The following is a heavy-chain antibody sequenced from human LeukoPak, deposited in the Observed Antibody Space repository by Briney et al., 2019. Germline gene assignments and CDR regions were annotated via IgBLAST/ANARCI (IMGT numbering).Heavy chain of an antibody. CDR1: GYTFTSYG. CDR2: ISGYNGYT. CDR3: ARDEARYSSGYYPNWFDP. Sequence: ASVKVSCKASGYTFTSYGISWVRQAPGQGLEWMGWISGYNGYTHYANNHQGRVTMTTDTSTSTAYMELRSLRSDDTAVYYCARDEARYSSGYYPNWFDPWDQGTLVTVSS. J-gene: IGHJ5*02. D-gene: IGHD3-22*01. V-gene: IGHV1-18*01.